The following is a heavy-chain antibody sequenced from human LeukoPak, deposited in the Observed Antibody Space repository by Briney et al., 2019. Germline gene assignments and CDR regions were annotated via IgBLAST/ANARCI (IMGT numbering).Heavy chain of an antibody. Sequence: SETLSPTCTVSGGSISSYYWSWIRQPPGKGLEWIGYIYYSGSTNYNPSLKSRVTISVDTSKNQFSLKLSSVTAADTAVYYCAGYYDSSGYSGIEYFQHWGQGTLVTVSS. CDR1: GGSISSYY. J-gene: IGHJ1*01. D-gene: IGHD3-22*01. CDR2: IYYSGST. V-gene: IGHV4-59*01. CDR3: AGYYDSSGYSGIEYFQH.